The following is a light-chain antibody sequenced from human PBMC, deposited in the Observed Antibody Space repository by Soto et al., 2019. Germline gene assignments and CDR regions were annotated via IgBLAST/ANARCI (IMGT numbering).Light chain of an antibody. CDR2: WAS. CDR1: QNVLYSSNNKNQ. CDR3: QQYYSTPQT. Sequence: DIVMTQSPDSLAVSLGERTTINCKSSQNVLYSSNNKNQLARYQHKAGKPPKVLIYWASTRESGVPDTFSGSASGTDFTLTISSLQAEDVAVYYCQQYYSTPQTFGQGTKV. V-gene: IGKV4-1*01. J-gene: IGKJ1*01.